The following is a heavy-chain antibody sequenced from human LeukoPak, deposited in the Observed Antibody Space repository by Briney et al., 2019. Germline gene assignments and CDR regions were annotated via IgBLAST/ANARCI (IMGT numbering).Heavy chain of an antibody. Sequence: SETLSLTCTVSGGSISSYYWSWIRQPPGKGLEWIGYIYYSGSTNCNPSLKSRVSISVDTSKNQFSLKLSSVTAADTAVYYCARLLSGLYYFDYWGQGTLVTVSS. V-gene: IGHV4-59*12. D-gene: IGHD2/OR15-2a*01. CDR2: IYYSGST. J-gene: IGHJ4*02. CDR3: ARLLSGLYYFDY. CDR1: GGSISSYY.